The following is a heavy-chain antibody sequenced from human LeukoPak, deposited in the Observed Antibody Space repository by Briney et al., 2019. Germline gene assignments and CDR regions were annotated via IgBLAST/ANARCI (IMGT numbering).Heavy chain of an antibody. D-gene: IGHD6-19*01. CDR1: GFTVSNNF. CDR2: IYSGGST. CDR3: ARSVAGTGGLDF. V-gene: IGHV3-53*01. J-gene: IGHJ4*02. Sequence: PGGSLRLSCAASGFTVSNNFMNWVRQAPGKGLEWVSLIYSGGSTYYADSVKGRFTISRDNAKNTLYLQINSLRAEDTAVYYCARSVAGTGGLDFWGQGTLVTVSS.